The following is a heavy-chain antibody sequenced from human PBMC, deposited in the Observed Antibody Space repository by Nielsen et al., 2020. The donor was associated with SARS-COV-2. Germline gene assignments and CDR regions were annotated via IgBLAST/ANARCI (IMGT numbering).Heavy chain of an antibody. Sequence: WVRQAPGQGLEWMGGIIPIFGTANYAQKFQGRVTITADKSTSTAYMELSSLRSEDTAVYYCAREMAIFGEHYHYYYGMDVWGQGTAVTVSS. J-gene: IGHJ6*02. D-gene: IGHD3-3*01. CDR2: IIPIFGTA. V-gene: IGHV1-69*06. CDR3: AREMAIFGEHYHYYYGMDV.